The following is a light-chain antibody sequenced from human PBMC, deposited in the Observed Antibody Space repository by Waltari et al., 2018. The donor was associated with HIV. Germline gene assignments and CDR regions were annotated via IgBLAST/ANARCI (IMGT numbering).Light chain of an antibody. J-gene: IGLJ1*01. CDR3: AAWDDSLSGYV. V-gene: IGLV1-47*01. CDR1: SSNIGSHN. Sequence: QSVLTQPPSASGTPGQSVTISCSGRSSNIGSHNVYWYQTLPGTAPKLLIYRNNQRPSGVPDRFSCSKSCTSASLSISGLRSEDEADYYCAAWDDSLSGYVFGTGTKVTVL. CDR2: RNN.